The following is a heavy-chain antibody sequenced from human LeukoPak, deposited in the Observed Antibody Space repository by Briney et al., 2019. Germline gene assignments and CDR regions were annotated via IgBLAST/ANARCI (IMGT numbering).Heavy chain of an antibody. CDR2: INPNSGGT. CDR3: ARVAYFYDSGGYYYSDY. D-gene: IGHD3-22*01. V-gene: IGHV1-2*02. J-gene: IGHJ4*02. CDR1: GYTFIDYY. Sequence: ASVKVSCKASGYTFIDYYMHWVRQAPGQGLKWMGWINPNSGGTNYAQNFQGRVTMTRDTSINTAYMELSRLRSDDTAVYYCARVAYFYDSGGYYYSDYWGQGTLVTVSS.